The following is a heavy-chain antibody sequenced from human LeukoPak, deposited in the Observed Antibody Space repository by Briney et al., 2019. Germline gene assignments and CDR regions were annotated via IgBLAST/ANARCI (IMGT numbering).Heavy chain of an antibody. Sequence: GGSLRLSCAASGFTFSSYWMSWVRQAPGKGLEWVGFIRSKAYGGTTEYAASVKGRFTISRDDSKSIAYLQMNSLKIEDTAVYFCSRVTEVGTSDYWGQGTLVTVSS. CDR2: IRSKAYGGTT. V-gene: IGHV3-49*04. CDR3: SRVTEVGTSDY. J-gene: IGHJ4*02. D-gene: IGHD1-26*01. CDR1: GFTFSSYW.